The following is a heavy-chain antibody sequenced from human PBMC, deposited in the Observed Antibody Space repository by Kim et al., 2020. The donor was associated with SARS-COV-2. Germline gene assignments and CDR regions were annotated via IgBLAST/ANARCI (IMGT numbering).Heavy chain of an antibody. CDR1: GGSFSGYY. V-gene: IGHV4-34*01. D-gene: IGHD3-22*01. CDR3: ATDYYDSSGYPLGYYGMDV. CDR2: SNHSGST. J-gene: IGHJ6*02. Sequence: SETLSLTCAVYGGSFSGYYWSWIRQPPGKGLEWIGESNHSGSTNYNPSLKSRVTISVDTSKNQFSLKLSSVTAADTAVYYCATDYYDSSGYPLGYYGMDVWGQGTTVTVSS.